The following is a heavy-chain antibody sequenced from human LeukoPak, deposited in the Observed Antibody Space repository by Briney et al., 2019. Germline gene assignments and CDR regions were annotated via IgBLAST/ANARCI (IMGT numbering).Heavy chain of an antibody. V-gene: IGHV3-48*03. CDR2: ISSSGSTI. D-gene: IGHD3-10*01. CDR1: GFTFSSYE. CDR3: ARGSIRTTMVRGVIIINYMDV. Sequence: GGSPRLSCAASGFTFSSYEMNWVRQAPGKGLEWVSYISSSGSTIYYADSVKGRFTISRENAKNSLYLQMNSLRAGDTAVYYCARGSIRTTMVRGVIIINYMDVWGKGTTVTISS. J-gene: IGHJ6*03.